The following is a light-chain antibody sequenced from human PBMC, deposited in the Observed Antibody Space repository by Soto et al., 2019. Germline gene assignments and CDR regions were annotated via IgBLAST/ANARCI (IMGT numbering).Light chain of an antibody. V-gene: IGLV2-14*01. CDR2: DVS. Sequence: QSALTQPASVSGSPGQSITISCTGTSSDVGGYNYVSWYQQHPGKAPKLMIYDVSNRPSGVSNRFSGSKSGNTASLTISGLQAEDEADYSCSSYTSSTKNVFGTGTKVTVL. CDR1: SSDVGGYNY. CDR3: SSYTSSTKNV. J-gene: IGLJ1*01.